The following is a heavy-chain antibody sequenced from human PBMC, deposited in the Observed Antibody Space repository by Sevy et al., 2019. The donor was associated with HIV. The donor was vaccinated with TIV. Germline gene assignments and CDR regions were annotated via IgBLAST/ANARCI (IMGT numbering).Heavy chain of an antibody. Sequence: SETLSLKCSVSGGSVNNHYWTWIRQSPGKGLEWLGYAHYSGRPEYNPSFKSRLTISLDMPQNQLSLQLDYVTAADTAIYYCANFGTNFGPRFDAWGQGTLVTVSS. V-gene: IGHV4-59*02. CDR2: AHYSGRP. CDR1: GGSVNNHY. J-gene: IGHJ5*02. D-gene: IGHD7-27*01. CDR3: ANFGTNFGPRFDA.